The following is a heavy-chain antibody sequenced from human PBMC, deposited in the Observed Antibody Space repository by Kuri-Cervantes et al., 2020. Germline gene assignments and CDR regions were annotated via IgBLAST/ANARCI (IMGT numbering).Heavy chain of an antibody. J-gene: IGHJ6*02. CDR3: ARLSLGPGAAAGPIYYYYGMDV. CDR2: IYTSGST. D-gene: IGHD6-13*01. CDR1: GGSISSYY. V-gene: IGHV4-4*07. Sequence: SETLSLTCTVSGGSISSYYWSWIRQPAGKGLEWIGRIYTSGSTNYNPSLKSRVTISVDTSKNQFSLKLSSVTAADTAAYYCARLSLGPGAAAGPIYYYYGMDVWGQGTTVTVSS.